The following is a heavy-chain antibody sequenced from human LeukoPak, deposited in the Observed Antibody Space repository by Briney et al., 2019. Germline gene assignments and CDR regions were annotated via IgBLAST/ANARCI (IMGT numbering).Heavy chain of an antibody. J-gene: IGHJ4*02. V-gene: IGHV3-23*01. CDR2: ISGSGGDT. D-gene: IGHD5-12*01. CDR3: AKESALYIVATITKERYFDY. CDR1: GFTFSNFA. Sequence: GGSLRLSCGASGFTFSNFAMSWVRQAPGKGQEWVSAISGSGGDTYYADSVKGRFTISRDNAKSTLYLQMNSLRAEDTAVYYCAKESALYIVATITKERYFDYWGQGTLVTVSS.